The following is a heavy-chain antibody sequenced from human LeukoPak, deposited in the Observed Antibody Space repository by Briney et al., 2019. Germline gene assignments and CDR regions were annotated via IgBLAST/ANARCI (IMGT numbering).Heavy chain of an antibody. CDR3: AKSGGSSGWLY. CDR1: GFTFSSTA. CDR2: ISGSGGGT. V-gene: IGHV3-23*01. Sequence: GGSLRLSCAASGFTFSSTAMSWVRQAPGKGLEWLSGISGSGGGTYYADSVKGRFTISRDDSKNTLYLQMHSLRAEDTAVYYCAKSGGSSGWLYWGQGTLVTVSS. D-gene: IGHD6-19*01. J-gene: IGHJ4*02.